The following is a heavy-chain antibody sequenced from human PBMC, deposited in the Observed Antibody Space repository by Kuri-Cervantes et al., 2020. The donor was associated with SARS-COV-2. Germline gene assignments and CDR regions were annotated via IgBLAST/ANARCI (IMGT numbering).Heavy chain of an antibody. Sequence: ASVKVSCKASGGTFSSYAISWVRQTPGQGLEWMGWINPNSGGTNYAQKFQGRVTMTRDTSISTAYMELSRLRSDDTAVYYCADEYSSSSGHQGDDYWGQGTLVTVSS. J-gene: IGHJ4*02. V-gene: IGHV1-2*02. CDR1: GGTFSSYA. D-gene: IGHD6-6*01. CDR3: ADEYSSSSGHQGDDY. CDR2: INPNSGGT.